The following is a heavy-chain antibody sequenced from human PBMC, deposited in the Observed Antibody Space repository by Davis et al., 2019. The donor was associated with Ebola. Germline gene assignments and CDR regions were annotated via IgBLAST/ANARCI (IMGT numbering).Heavy chain of an antibody. V-gene: IGHV4-61*01. CDR1: GGSVTSGTYY. CDR3: AREGYSSAWPSFFDY. D-gene: IGHD6-19*01. CDR2: IYYSGTT. J-gene: IGHJ4*02. Sequence: GSLRLSCTVSGGSVTSGTYYWSWIRQPPGKGLEWIGYIYYSGTTNYNPSLKSRVTISVDTSKNQFSLKLSSVTAADTAVYYCAREGYSSAWPSFFDYWGQGTLVTVSS.